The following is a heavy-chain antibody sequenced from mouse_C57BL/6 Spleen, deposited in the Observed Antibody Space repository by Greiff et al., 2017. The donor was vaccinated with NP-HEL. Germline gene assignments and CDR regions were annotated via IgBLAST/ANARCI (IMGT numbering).Heavy chain of an antibody. J-gene: IGHJ1*03. V-gene: IGHV5-6*01. Sequence: EVKLMESGGDLVKPGGSLKLSCAASGFTFSSYGMSWVRQTPDKRLEWVATISSGGSYTYYPDSVKGRFTISRDNAKNTLYLQMSSLKSEDTAMYYCARPDYYGSRDWYFDVWGTGTTVTVSS. CDR2: ISSGGSYT. CDR3: ARPDYYGSRDWYFDV. D-gene: IGHD1-1*01. CDR1: GFTFSSYG.